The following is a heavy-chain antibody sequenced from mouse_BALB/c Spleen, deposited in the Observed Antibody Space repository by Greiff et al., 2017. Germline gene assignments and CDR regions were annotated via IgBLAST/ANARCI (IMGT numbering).Heavy chain of an antibody. CDR3: ARTYYRYDLDY. D-gene: IGHD2-14*01. V-gene: IGHV5-6*01. CDR1: GFTFSSYG. J-gene: IGHJ2*01. CDR2: ISSGGSYT. Sequence: EVQVVESGGDLVKPGGSLKLSCAASGFTFSSYGMSWVRQTPDKRLEWVATISSGGSYTYYPDSVKGRFTISRDNAKNTLYLQMSSLKSEDTAMYYCARTYYRYDLDYWGQGTTLTVSS.